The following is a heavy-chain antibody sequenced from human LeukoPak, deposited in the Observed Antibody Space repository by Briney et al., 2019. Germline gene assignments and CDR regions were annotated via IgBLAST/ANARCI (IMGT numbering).Heavy chain of an antibody. Sequence: PGRSLRLSCTTSGFTFGDYAMSWVRQAPGKGLEWVGFIRSKAYGGTTEYAASVKGRFTISRDDSKSIAYLQMNSLKTEDTAVYYCTRDYCSSTSCDAFDIWGQGTMVTISS. CDR3: TRDYCSSTSCDAFDI. CDR2: IRSKAYGGTT. D-gene: IGHD2-2*01. J-gene: IGHJ3*02. V-gene: IGHV3-49*04. CDR1: GFTFGDYA.